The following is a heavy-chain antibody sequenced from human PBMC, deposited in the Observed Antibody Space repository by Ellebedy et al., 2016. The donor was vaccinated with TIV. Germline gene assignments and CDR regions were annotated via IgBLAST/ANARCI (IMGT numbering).Heavy chain of an antibody. J-gene: IGHJ3*02. Sequence: AASVTVSCKASGYTFASYGVNWVRQAPGQGLEWMGWINTNSGNPTYAQAFTGRIVFSLDTSVSTAYLQISSLRAEDSAVYYCARTGIWVNAFDIWGQGTMVTVSS. CDR3: ARTGIWVNAFDI. D-gene: IGHD3-22*01. CDR1: GYTFASYG. V-gene: IGHV7-4-1*02. CDR2: INTNSGNP.